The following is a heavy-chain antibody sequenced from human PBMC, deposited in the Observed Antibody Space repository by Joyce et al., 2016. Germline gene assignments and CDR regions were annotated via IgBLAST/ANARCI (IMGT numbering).Heavy chain of an antibody. CDR2: IYYSGST. CDR3: ARGLGTPYGMDV. D-gene: IGHD7-27*01. J-gene: IGHJ6*02. Sequence: QVQLQASCPGLVKPSETLSLTCTVSGGSISIHYWSWIRQPPGKRLEWMGYIYYSGSTNYNSALMSRVTISVDTSKNQFSLKLRSVSASDTAGYYCARGLGTPYGMDVWGQGTTVTVSS. CDR1: GGSISIHY. V-gene: IGHV4-59*11.